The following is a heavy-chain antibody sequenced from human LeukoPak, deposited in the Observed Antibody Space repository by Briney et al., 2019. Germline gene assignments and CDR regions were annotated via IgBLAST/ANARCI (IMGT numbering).Heavy chain of an antibody. CDR2: INPNSGGT. V-gene: IGHV1-2*02. Sequence: ASVKVSCKASGYTFTGYYMHWVRQAPGQGLEWMGWINPNSGGTNYAQKFQGRVTMTRDMSISTAYMELSRLRSDDTAVYYCASDNYYDSSGYYYPLSMLGYWGQGTLVTVSS. CDR3: ASDNYYDSSGYYYPLSMLGY. CDR1: GYTFTGYY. J-gene: IGHJ4*02. D-gene: IGHD3-22*01.